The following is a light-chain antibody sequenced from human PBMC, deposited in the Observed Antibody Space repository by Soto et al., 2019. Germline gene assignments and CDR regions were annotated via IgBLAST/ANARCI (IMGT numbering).Light chain of an antibody. CDR3: SSYTTSSTLYV. CDR1: SSDVGTYNY. Sequence: QSALTQPASVSGSPGQSITISCTGTSSDVGTYNYVSWYQQQPGKAPKLLIYEVGNRPSGISDRFSGSKSGNTASLTISGLQAEDEADYYCSSYTTSSTLYVFGTGTKVTVL. J-gene: IGLJ1*01. CDR2: EVG. V-gene: IGLV2-14*01.